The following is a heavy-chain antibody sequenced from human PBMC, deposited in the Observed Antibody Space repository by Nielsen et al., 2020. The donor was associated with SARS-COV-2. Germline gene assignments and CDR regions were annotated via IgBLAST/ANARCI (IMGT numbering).Heavy chain of an antibody. CDR1: GFTFSSYW. J-gene: IGHJ4*02. CDR2: IKQDGSEK. Sequence: GGSLRLSCAASGFTFSSYWMSWVRQAPGKGLEWVANIKQDGSEKYYVDSVKGRFTISRDNAKNSLYLQMNSLRAEDTAVYYCARGGHYYGSGSYYSETYFDYWGQGTLVTVSS. D-gene: IGHD3-10*01. V-gene: IGHV3-7*01. CDR3: ARGGHYYGSGSYYSETYFDY.